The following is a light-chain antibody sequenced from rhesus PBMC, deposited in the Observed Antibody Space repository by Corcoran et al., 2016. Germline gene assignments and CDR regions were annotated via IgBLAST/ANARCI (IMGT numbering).Light chain of an antibody. CDR3: QQYNNWNRT. CDR1: QSVSSN. J-gene: IGKJ1*01. Sequence: EIVMTQSPATLSLSPGERATLPCRASQSVSSNLAWYQQKPGQVPRLLLYYASNRATGTPDRFSGSGSGTDFTLTISSLGPEDVGVYYCQQYNNWNRTFGQGTKVEIK. CDR2: YAS. V-gene: IGKV3-35*01.